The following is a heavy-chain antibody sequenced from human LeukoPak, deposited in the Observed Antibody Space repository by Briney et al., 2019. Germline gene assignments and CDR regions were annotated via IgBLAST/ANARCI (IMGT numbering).Heavy chain of an antibody. D-gene: IGHD3-10*01. CDR2: INHSGRT. J-gene: IGHJ3*02. CDR3: ARGPGVTNDAFDI. CDR1: GGSFSVYY. V-gene: IGHV4-34*01. Sequence: SETLSLTCAVYGGSFSVYYWSWIRQPPGKGLEWIGEINHSGRTNYNPSLKSRVTISVDTSKNQFSLKLSSVTAADTAVYYFARGPGVTNDAFDIWGQGTMVTVSS.